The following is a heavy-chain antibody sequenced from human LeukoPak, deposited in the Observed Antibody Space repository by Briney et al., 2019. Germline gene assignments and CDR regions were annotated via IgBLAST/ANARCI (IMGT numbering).Heavy chain of an antibody. CDR3: ARGYDFWSGHLNYYFGC. V-gene: IGHV4-4*09. Sequence: SETLSLTCTVSGGSISSYYWSCIRQPPGKRVEGIGYIYTSGSTNYNTSIKSRFTISVDTSKNQFSLKLSSVTGADTAVYYCARGYDFWSGHLNYYFGCWGQGTLVSVSS. CDR2: IYTSGST. CDR1: GGSISSYY. D-gene: IGHD3-3*01. J-gene: IGHJ4*02.